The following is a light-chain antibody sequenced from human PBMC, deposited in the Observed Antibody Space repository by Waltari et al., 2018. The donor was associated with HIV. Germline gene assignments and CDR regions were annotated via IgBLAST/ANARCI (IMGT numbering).Light chain of an antibody. V-gene: IGKV1-27*01. CDR3: QRYNSAQWT. Sequence: DIQMTQSPSSLSASVGDRVTITCRASQDIFNYLAWYQQKPGKVPKLLIYAASTLQSGVPSRFSGSGSGPVLTLTISSLQPEDVAIYYCQRYNSAQWTFGQGTKVEIK. J-gene: IGKJ1*01. CDR1: QDIFNY. CDR2: AAS.